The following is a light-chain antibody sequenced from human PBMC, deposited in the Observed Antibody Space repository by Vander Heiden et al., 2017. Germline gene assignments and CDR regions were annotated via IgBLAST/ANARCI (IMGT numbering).Light chain of an antibody. J-gene: IGLJ3*02. CDR2: EVS. CDR3: SSYTTSSTVV. V-gene: IGLV2-14*01. CDR1: SSDVGGYNF. Sequence: QSALPQPASVSWSPGQSITISCTGTSSDVGGYNFVSWSQQHPGKAPKLIIYEVSNRPSGVSNRFSGSKSGNTASLTISGLQAEDEADYYCSSYTTSSTVVFGGGTKLTVL.